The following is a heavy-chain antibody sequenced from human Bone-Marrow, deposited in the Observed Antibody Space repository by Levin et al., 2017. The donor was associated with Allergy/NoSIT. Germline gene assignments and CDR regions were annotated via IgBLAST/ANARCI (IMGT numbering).Heavy chain of an antibody. D-gene: IGHD4-17*01. V-gene: IGHV5-51*01. CDR3: ARHDYYYGDASFFDH. Sequence: PGGSLRLSCKASGSSFNTQWIGWVRQMPGKGLEWMGIIYPGDSDTKYSPSFQGHVTISVDKSISTAYLQWSSLKASDTAMYYCARHDYYYGDASFFDHWGQGTLVTVSS. CDR2: IYPGDSDT. J-gene: IGHJ4*02. CDR1: GSSFNTQW.